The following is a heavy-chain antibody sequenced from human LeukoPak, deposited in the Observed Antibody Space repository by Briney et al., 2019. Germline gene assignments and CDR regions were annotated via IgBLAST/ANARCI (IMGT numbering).Heavy chain of an antibody. CDR1: GGSISSYY. CDR3: ARDLPTPIAVAGSSPDY. V-gene: IGHV4-4*07. J-gene: IGHJ4*02. Sequence: SETLSLTCTVSGGSISSYYWSWIRQPAGEGLEWIGRIYTSGSTNYNPSLKSRVTMSVDTSKNQFSLKLSSVTAADTAVYYCARDLPTPIAVAGSSPDYWGQGTLVTVSS. D-gene: IGHD6-19*01. CDR2: IYTSGST.